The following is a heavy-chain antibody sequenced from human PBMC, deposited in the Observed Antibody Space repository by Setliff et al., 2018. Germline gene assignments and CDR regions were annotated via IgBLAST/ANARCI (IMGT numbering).Heavy chain of an antibody. J-gene: IGHJ3*02. D-gene: IGHD5-12*01. Sequence: ASVKVSCKASGYTFTDYGVTWVRQAPGQGLXXXXXXXXXXXXTXSAEKFQDXXTITADTSTSTSYMELRSLTSDDTAVYFCARSFNSGFYHQRDAYDIWGQGTLVTVSS. CDR3: ARSFNSGFYHQRDAYDI. CDR1: GYTFTDYG. CDR2: XXXXXXXT. V-gene: IGHV1-18*01.